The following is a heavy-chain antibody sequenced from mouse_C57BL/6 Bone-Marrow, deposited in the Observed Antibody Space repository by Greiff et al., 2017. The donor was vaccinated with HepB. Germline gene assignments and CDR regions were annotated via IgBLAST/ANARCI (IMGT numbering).Heavy chain of an antibody. CDR1: GYTFTDYY. Sequence: QVQLQQSGAELVKPGASVKISCKASGYTFTDYYINWVKQRPGQGLEWIGKIVPGSGSTYYNEKFKGKATLTADKSSSTAYMQLSSLTSEDTAVYFSARFGGWLLRFDVWGTGTTVTVSS. CDR3: ARFGGWLLRFDV. D-gene: IGHD2-3*01. V-gene: IGHV1-77*01. J-gene: IGHJ1*03. CDR2: IVPGSGST.